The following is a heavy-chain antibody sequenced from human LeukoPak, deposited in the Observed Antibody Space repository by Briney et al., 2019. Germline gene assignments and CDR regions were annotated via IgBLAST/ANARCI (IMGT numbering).Heavy chain of an antibody. Sequence: GGSLRLSCAASGFTVSSNYMSWVRQAPGKGLEWVSVIYSGGSTYYADSVKGRFTISGHNSKNTLYLQMNSLRAEDTAVYYCARDLYGDYYYGMDVWGQGTTVTVSS. D-gene: IGHD4-17*01. CDR1: GFTVSSNY. V-gene: IGHV3-53*04. J-gene: IGHJ6*02. CDR3: ARDLYGDYYYGMDV. CDR2: IYSGGST.